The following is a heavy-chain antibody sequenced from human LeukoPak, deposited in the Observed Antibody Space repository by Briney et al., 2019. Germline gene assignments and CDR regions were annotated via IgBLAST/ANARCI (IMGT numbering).Heavy chain of an antibody. V-gene: IGHV3-33*01. CDR2: IWYDGSNK. D-gene: IGHD3-10*01. CDR1: GFTFSNYG. Sequence: GGSLRLSCAASGFTFSNYGMHLVRQAPGKGLEWVAVIWYDGSNKYYADSVKGRFTISRDNSKNTLYLQMNSLRAEDTAVYYCAGNYGPYYFDYWGQGTLVTVSS. CDR3: AGNYGPYYFDY. J-gene: IGHJ4*02.